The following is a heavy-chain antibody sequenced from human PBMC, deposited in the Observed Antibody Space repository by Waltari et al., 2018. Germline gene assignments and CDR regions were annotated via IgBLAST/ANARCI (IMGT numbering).Heavy chain of an antibody. V-gene: IGHV4-39*01. J-gene: IGHJ3*02. Sequence: QLQLQESGPGLVKPSETLSLTCTVSGGSISSSSYYWGWIRQPPGKGLEWIGSIYYSASTYYNPSLNSRVTISVDTSKNQFSLKLSSVTAADTAVYYCARRPTYAAAFDIWGQGTMVTVSS. CDR3: ARRPTYAAAFDI. CDR2: IYYSAST. D-gene: IGHD4-17*01. CDR1: GGSISSSSYY.